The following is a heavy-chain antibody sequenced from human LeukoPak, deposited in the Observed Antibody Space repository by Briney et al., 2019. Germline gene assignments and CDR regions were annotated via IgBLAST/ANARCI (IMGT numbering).Heavy chain of an antibody. CDR2: ITTSGST. V-gene: IGHV3-23*01. Sequence: GGSLRLSCAASGFTFSSYGMTWVRQAPGKGLEWVSAITTSGSTYYADSVKGRFTISRDNSKNTLYLQMNTLRAEDTAVYYCAKRIGYVDYWGQGTLVTVSS. J-gene: IGHJ4*02. D-gene: IGHD3-22*01. CDR3: AKRIGYVDY. CDR1: GFTFSSYG.